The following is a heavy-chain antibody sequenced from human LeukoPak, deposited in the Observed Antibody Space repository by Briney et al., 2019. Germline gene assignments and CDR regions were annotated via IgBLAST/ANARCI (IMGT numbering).Heavy chain of an antibody. D-gene: IGHD3-3*01. J-gene: IGHJ4*02. CDR1: GGSFSGYY. Sequence: SETLSLTCAVYGGSFSGYYWSWVRQPPGKGLEWIGEINHSGSTNYNPSLKSRVTISVDTSKNQFSLKLSSVTAADTAVYYCARVSESPQSTYFDYWGQGTLVTVSS. V-gene: IGHV4-34*01. CDR2: INHSGST. CDR3: ARVSESPQSTYFDY.